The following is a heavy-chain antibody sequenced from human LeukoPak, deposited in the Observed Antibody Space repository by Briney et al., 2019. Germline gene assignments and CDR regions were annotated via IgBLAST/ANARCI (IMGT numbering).Heavy chain of an antibody. CDR1: GFPFGDYS. J-gene: IGHJ4*02. V-gene: IGHV3-49*03. CDR3: TREIRYFDWFQADY. Sequence: GSLRLSCTTSGFPFGDYSMSWFRQAPGKGLEWVGFIRSKGYGGTAEYAASVKGRFTISRDDSNSIAYLQMDSLKTEDTAVYYCTREIRYFDWFQADYWGQGTLVTVSS. D-gene: IGHD3-9*01. CDR2: IRSKGYGGTA.